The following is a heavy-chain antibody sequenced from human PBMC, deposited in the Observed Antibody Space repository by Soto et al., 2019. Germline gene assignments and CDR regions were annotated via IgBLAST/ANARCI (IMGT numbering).Heavy chain of an antibody. J-gene: IGHJ4*02. V-gene: IGHV4-34*01. CDR1: GGSFSGYS. Sequence: QVQLQQWGAGLLKPSETLSLRCAVYGGSFSGYSWTWIRQPPGEGLEWIGEISHSGSTSYHPSLKSRVTISIDTSKSQFSLQLSSVTAADTAVYYCARGAPGYWGQGTLVTVSS. CDR2: ISHSGST. CDR3: ARGAPGY.